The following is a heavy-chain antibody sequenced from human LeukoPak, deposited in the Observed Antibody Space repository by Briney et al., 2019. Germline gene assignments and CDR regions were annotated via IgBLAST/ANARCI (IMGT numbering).Heavy chain of an antibody. CDR1: GFTFSSYA. CDR3: ARAPGIAAAGTVFDF. V-gene: IGHV3-23*01. D-gene: IGHD6-13*01. Sequence: GGSLRLSCAASGFTFSSYAMSWVRQAPGKGLEWVSAISGSGGSTYYADSVKGRFTISRDNSKNTLYLQMNSLRVEGTAVYYCARAPGIAAAGTVFDFWGQGTLVTVSS. J-gene: IGHJ4*02. CDR2: ISGSGGST.